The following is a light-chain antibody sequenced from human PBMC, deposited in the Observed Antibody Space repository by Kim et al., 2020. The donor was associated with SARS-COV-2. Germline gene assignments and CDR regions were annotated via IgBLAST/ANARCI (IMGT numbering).Light chain of an antibody. CDR3: QQYNNLPLT. V-gene: IGKV1-33*01. CDR2: EAS. J-gene: IGKJ4*01. CDR1: QAIRNY. Sequence: ASVGDRVSITCQASQAIRNYLNWYQQKPGKAPKLLIYEASNLETGVPSRFSGSGSGTNFILTISSLQPEDLAIYYCQQYNNLPLTFGGGTKVEIK.